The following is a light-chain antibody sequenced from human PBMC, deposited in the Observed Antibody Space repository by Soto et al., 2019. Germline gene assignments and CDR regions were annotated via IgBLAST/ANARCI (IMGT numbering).Light chain of an antibody. CDR1: QNIKKF. J-gene: IGKJ4*01. CDR2: ATS. CDR3: QQSYNSPLT. V-gene: IGKV1-39*01. Sequence: DIHMTQSPSSLSASVGDRVSITCRASQNIKKFLNWYQQRPGKAPSALIHATSTLQNGVSSRFSGSGSDTDFTLTITDLQPEDFATYFCQQSYNSPLTVGGGTKVDIK.